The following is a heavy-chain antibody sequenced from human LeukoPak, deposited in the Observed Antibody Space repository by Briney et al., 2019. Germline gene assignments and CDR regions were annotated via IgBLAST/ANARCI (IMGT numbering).Heavy chain of an antibody. CDR1: GYTFTGYY. CDR2: INPKSGGT. Sequence: GASVKVSCKASGYTFTGYYMQWVRQAPGQGLEWMGWINPKSGGTNYAQKFQGRVTMSRDTDIATVYMELRMMRSDDTAVYYCARGYYGSGSYLLGMDVWGQGTTVTVSS. CDR3: ARGYYGSGSYLLGMDV. J-gene: IGHJ6*02. V-gene: IGHV1-2*02. D-gene: IGHD3-10*01.